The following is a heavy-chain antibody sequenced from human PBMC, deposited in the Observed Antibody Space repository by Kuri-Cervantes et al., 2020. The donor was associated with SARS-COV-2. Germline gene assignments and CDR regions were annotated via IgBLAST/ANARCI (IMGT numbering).Heavy chain of an antibody. V-gene: IGHV3-13*04. D-gene: IGHD3-9*01. CDR2: IGTAGDT. CDR3: ARDHVRRTRYGYYYYGMDV. J-gene: IGHJ6*02. Sequence: ETLSLTCAASGFTFSSYDMHWVRQATGKGLEWVSAIGTAGDTYYPGSVKGRFTISRENAKNSLYLQMNSLRAGDTAVYYCARDHVRRTRYGYYYYGMDVWGQGTTVTFSS. CDR1: GFTFSSYD.